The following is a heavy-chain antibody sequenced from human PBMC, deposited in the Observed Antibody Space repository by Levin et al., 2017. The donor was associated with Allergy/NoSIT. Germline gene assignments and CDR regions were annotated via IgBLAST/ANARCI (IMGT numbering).Heavy chain of an antibody. CDR3: ARGRDYGDSPYDY. CDR2: IKQDGSEK. Sequence: GESLKISCAASGFTFSSYWMSWVRQAPGKGLEWVANIKQDGSEKYYVDSVKGRFTISRDNAKNSLYLQMNSLRAEDTAVYYCARGRDYGDSPYDYWGQGTLVTVSS. V-gene: IGHV3-7*01. D-gene: IGHD4-17*01. CDR1: GFTFSSYW. J-gene: IGHJ4*02.